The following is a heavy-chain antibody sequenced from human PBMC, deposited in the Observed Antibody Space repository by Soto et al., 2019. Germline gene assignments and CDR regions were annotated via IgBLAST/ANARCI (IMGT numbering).Heavy chain of an antibody. J-gene: IGHJ3*02. V-gene: IGHV3-33*01. D-gene: IGHD2-15*01. CDR1: GFTFSSYG. CDR2: IWYDGSNK. Sequence: QVQLVESGGGVVQPGRSLRLSCAASGFTFSSYGMHLVRQAPGKGLEWVAVIWYDGSNKYYADSVKGRFTISRDNSKNTLYLQMNSLRAEDTAVYYCARDNNPRYCSGGSCYSDAFDIWGQGTMVTVSS. CDR3: ARDNNPRYCSGGSCYSDAFDI.